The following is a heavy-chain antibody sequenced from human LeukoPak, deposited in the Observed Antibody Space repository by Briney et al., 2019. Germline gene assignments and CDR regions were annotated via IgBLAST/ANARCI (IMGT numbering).Heavy chain of an antibody. CDR2: ISTTSNTI. J-gene: IGHJ4*02. D-gene: IGHD4/OR15-4a*01. CDR1: GFTFSSYS. Sequence: GGSLRLSCAASGFTFSSYSMNWVRQAPGKGLEWVSFISTTSNTIYCADSVKGRFTISRDNAKNSLYLQMNSLRAEDTAVYYCARFRTNYYSDYWGQGTLVTVSS. V-gene: IGHV3-48*01. CDR3: ARFRTNYYSDY.